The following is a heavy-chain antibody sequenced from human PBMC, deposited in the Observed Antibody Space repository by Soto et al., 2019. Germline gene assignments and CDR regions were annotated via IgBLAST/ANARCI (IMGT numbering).Heavy chain of an antibody. D-gene: IGHD3-9*01. CDR1: GGTFSSYA. CDR3: VRVGEVLRYFDWYTDAFDI. J-gene: IGHJ3*02. CDR2: IIPIFGTA. V-gene: IGHV1-69*13. Sequence: SVKVSCKASGGTFSSYAISWVRQAPGQGLEWMGGIIPIFGTANYAQKNQGRVTITADESTSTAYMEMSSLRSEDTAVYFCVRVGEVLRYFDWYTDAFDIRGQGTMVTVSS.